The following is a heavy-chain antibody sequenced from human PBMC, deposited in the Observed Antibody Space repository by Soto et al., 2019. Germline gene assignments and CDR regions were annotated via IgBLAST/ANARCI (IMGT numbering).Heavy chain of an antibody. CDR3: AREGGGYYFDY. Sequence: EVQLVESGGGLVQPGGSLRLSCAASGFTFSSYAMHWVRQAPGKGLEYVSAISSNGGSTYYANSVKGRFTISRDNSKNTLYLQMGSLRAEDRAVYYCAREGGGYYFDYWGQGTLVTVSS. J-gene: IGHJ4*02. CDR1: GFTFSSYA. CDR2: ISSNGGST. V-gene: IGHV3-64*01. D-gene: IGHD3-16*01.